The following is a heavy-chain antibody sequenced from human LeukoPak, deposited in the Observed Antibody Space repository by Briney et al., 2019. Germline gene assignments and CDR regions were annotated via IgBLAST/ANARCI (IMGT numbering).Heavy chain of an antibody. Sequence: GGSLRLSCAASGFTFSSYAMSWVRQAPGKGLEWVSAISGIGGSTYYADSVKGRFTISRDNSKNTLYLQMNSLRAEDTAVYYCAKAYNYYGSGTSRGYYYGMDVWGQGTTVTVSS. CDR1: GFTFSSYA. V-gene: IGHV3-23*01. CDR3: AKAYNYYGSGTSRGYYYGMDV. J-gene: IGHJ6*02. D-gene: IGHD3-10*01. CDR2: ISGIGGST.